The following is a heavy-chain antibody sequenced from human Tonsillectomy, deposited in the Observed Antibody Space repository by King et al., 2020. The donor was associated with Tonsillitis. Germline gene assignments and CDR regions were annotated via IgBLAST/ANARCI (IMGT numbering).Heavy chain of an antibody. CDR1: GYTFTNYD. CDR2: MNPASGNA. CDR3: ARTAGTDY. Sequence: QLVQSGAEVKKPGASVKVSCKASGYTFTNYDINWVRQATGQGLEWMGWMNPASGNAGYAQKFHDRVTMTRNTSISTAYMELNSLRSEDTAVDYCARTAGTDYWGQGTLVTVSS. V-gene: IGHV1-8*02. D-gene: IGHD6-19*01. J-gene: IGHJ4*02.